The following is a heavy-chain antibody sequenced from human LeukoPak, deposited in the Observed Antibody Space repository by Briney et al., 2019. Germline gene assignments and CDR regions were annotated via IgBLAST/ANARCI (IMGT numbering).Heavy chain of an antibody. CDR3: AKGTERYREVSSYDF. J-gene: IGHJ4*02. CDR1: GFIFSTYT. D-gene: IGHD3-10*01. CDR2: ISGAVGGGT. V-gene: IGHV3-23*01. Sequence: GRSLRLSCTASGFIFSTYTMNWVRQAPGKGLAWVSAISGAVGGGTYYADVVKGRFTISRDNSKNTLYLEMNSLRADDTATYYCAKGTERYREVSSYDFWGQGTLVAVSS.